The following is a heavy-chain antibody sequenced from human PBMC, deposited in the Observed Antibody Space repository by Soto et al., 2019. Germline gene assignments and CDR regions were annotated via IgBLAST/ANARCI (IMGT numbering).Heavy chain of an antibody. CDR1: GASTTPGANY. J-gene: IGHJ4*02. Sequence: SQTLSDTWTGSGASTTPGANYWGCIRQPPGKGLQWIGSSSYTGNTYFNPSLRSRVTISVDTSKNQFSLRLTSVTAADTAVYYCARPDSSSWSALFGSWSQGTLV. CDR2: SSYTGNT. CDR3: ARPDSSSWSALFGS. V-gene: IGHV4-39*01. D-gene: IGHD6-13*01.